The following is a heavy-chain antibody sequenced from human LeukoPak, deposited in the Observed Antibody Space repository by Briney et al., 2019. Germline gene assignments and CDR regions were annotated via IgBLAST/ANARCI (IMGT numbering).Heavy chain of an antibody. J-gene: IGHJ4*02. D-gene: IGHD5-12*01. CDR2: IYHSGST. Sequence: SETLSLTCTVSGYSISSGYYWGWIRQPPGKGLEWIGSIYHSGSTYYNPSLKSRVTISVDTSKNQFSLKLSSVTAADTAVYYCASPSPLLRFYFDYWGQGTLVTVSS. CDR1: GYSISSGYY. V-gene: IGHV4-38-2*02. CDR3: ASPSPLLRFYFDY.